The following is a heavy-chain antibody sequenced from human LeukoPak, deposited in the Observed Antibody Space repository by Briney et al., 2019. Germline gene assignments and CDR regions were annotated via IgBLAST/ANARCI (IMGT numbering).Heavy chain of an antibody. D-gene: IGHD4-11*01. V-gene: IGHV5-51*01. CDR3: ALTTANYFDP. Sequence: GESLKISCKGSGYSFTSYWINWVRQMPGKGLEWMGIIYPADSDTRYSPSFQGQVTISVDKSISTAYLQWSSLKASDTAMYYCALTTANYFDPWGQGTLVTVSS. J-gene: IGHJ5*02. CDR1: GYSFTSYW. CDR2: IYPADSDT.